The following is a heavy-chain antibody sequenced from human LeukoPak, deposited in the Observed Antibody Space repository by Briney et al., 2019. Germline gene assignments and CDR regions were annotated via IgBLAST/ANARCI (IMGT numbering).Heavy chain of an antibody. CDR3: ARAGIAAAGFYYYGMDV. V-gene: IGHV4-4*07. CDR1: GGSISSYY. D-gene: IGHD6-13*01. Sequence: PSETLSLTCTVSGGSISSYYWSWIRQPAGKGLEWIGRIYTSGSTNYNPSLKSRVTISVDTSKNQFSLKLSSVTAADTAVYYCARAGIAAAGFYYYGMDVWGQGTTVAVSS. CDR2: IYTSGST. J-gene: IGHJ6*02.